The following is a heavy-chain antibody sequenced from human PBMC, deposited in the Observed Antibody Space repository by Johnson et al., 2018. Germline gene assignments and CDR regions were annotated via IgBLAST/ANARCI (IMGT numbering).Heavy chain of an antibody. CDR2: INPSVGST. D-gene: IGHD6-6*01. CDR3: AGVVGSSSWGLGVAFDI. V-gene: IGHV1-46*01. Sequence: QVQLVQSGAEVKKPGASVKVSCKASGYTFTSYYMHWVRLAPGQGLEWMGIINPSVGSTSYAQKFQGRVTMTRDTSTSTVYMELSSLRSEDSAVYYCAGVVGSSSWGLGVAFDIWGQGTMVTVSS. J-gene: IGHJ3*02. CDR1: GYTFTSYY.